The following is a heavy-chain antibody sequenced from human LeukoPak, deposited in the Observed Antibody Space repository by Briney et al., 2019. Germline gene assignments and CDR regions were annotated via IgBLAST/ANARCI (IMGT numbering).Heavy chain of an antibody. CDR2: INPNTGDT. Sequence: ASVKVSCKASGYKFTDYYLHWVRQAPGQGLEWMGWINPNTGDTNYAQNFQARLTMTRDTSISTAYMELSSLRSEDTALYSCARDVRHAFDIWGQGTMVVVSS. CDR1: GYKFTDYY. CDR3: ARDVRHAFDI. J-gene: IGHJ3*02. V-gene: IGHV1-2*02.